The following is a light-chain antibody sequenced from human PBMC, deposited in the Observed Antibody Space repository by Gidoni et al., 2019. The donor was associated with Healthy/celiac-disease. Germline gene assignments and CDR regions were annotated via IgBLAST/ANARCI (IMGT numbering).Light chain of an antibody. CDR2: AAS. J-gene: IGKJ4*01. Sequence: IPLTKSPSSLSASVGDRVTITCRASQGISSYLAWYQQKPGKAPKLLIYAASTLQSGVPSRFSGSGSGTDFTLTISSLQPEDFATYYCQQLNSYPPTFGGGTKVEIK. CDR1: QGISSY. V-gene: IGKV1-9*01. CDR3: QQLNSYPPT.